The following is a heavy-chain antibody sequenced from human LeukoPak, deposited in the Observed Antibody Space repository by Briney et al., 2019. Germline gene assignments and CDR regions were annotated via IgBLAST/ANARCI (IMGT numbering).Heavy chain of an antibody. CDR3: ARHGAIAVAGSGGAFDI. CDR1: GYSFTSYW. Sequence: GESLKISCKGSGYSFTSYWIGWVRQMPGKGLEWMGIIYPGDSDTRYSPSFQGQVTISADQFISTAYLQWSSLKASDTAMYYCARHGAIAVAGSGGAFDISGQGTMVTVSS. CDR2: IYPGDSDT. J-gene: IGHJ3*02. V-gene: IGHV5-51*01. D-gene: IGHD6-19*01.